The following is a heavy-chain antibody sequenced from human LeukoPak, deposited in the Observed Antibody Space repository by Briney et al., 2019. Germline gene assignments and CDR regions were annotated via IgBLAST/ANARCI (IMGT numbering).Heavy chain of an antibody. CDR3: AKGPTSVAAYYFDN. CDR2: ISAGGSST. V-gene: IGHV3-23*01. J-gene: IGHJ4*02. CDR1: GFSFSNYA. Sequence: GGSLRLSCAASGFSFSNYAMSWVRQAPGKGLEWDVGISAGGSSTYYADSVKGRFTISRDNSKNTLYLQMNNLRAEDTAVYYCAKGPTSVAAYYFDNWGQGNPVTVSS. D-gene: IGHD6-19*01.